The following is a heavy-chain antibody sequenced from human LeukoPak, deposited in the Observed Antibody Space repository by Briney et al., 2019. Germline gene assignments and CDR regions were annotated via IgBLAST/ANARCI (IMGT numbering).Heavy chain of an antibody. D-gene: IGHD2-21*02. Sequence: ASVKVSCKASGYTFTGYYMHWVRQAPGQGLEWMGWINPNSGGTNYAQKFQGRVTMTRDTSISTAYMELSRLRSDDTAVYYCARGIVVVTAIPDYWGQGTLVTVSS. J-gene: IGHJ4*02. CDR2: INPNSGGT. CDR3: ARGIVVVTAIPDY. V-gene: IGHV1-2*02. CDR1: GYTFTGYY.